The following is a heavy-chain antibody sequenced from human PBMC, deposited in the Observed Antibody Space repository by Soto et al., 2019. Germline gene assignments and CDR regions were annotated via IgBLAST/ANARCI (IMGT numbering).Heavy chain of an antibody. V-gene: IGHV4-34*01. D-gene: IGHD5-18*01. CDR1: GGSFSGYY. CDR2: IKHSGST. CDR3: ATGRIQLWFYYYGMDV. Sequence: QVQLQQWGAGLLKPSETLSLTCAVDGGSFSGYYWSWIRQLPGKGLEWIGEIKHSGSTNYNPSLKSRVTISVDTSKNQFSLKLSSVTAADTAVYYCATGRIQLWFYYYGMDVWGQGTTVTVSS. J-gene: IGHJ6*02.